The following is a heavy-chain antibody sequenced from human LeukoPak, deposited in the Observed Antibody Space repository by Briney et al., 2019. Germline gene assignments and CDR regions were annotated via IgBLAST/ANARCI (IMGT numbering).Heavy chain of an antibody. J-gene: IGHJ4*02. CDR2: ISYDGSNK. V-gene: IGHV3-30-3*01. CDR1: GFTFSSYA. Sequence: GRSLRLSCAASGFTFSSYAMHWVRQAPGKGLEWVAVISYDGSNKYYADSVKGRFTISRDNSKNTLYLQMNSLRAEDSAVYYCARDPGYCSGGSCYDYWGQGTLVTVSS. CDR3: ARDPGYCSGGSCYDY. D-gene: IGHD2-15*01.